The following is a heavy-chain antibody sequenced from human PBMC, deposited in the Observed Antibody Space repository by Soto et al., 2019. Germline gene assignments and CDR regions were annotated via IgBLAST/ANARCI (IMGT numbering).Heavy chain of an antibody. J-gene: IGHJ4*02. D-gene: IGHD3-22*01. CDR1: GGSFSGHY. V-gene: IGHV4-34*01. CDR3: ASEDSSDEKDY. CDR2: INHTGST. Sequence: PSETLSLTCAVYGGSFSGHYWSWNCQPPGKGLEWIGEINHTGSTNYNPSLKSRVTISVDTSKSQFSLKLSSVTAADTAVYYCASEDSSDEKDYWGQGTLVTSPQ.